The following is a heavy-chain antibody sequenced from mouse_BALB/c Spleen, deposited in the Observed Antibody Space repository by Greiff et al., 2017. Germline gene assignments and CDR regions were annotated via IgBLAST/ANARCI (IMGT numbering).Heavy chain of an antibody. CDR2: IRLKSNNYAT. J-gene: IGHJ4*01. CDR3: TRRRDYDGFPYYYAMDY. D-gene: IGHD2-4*01. V-gene: IGHV6-6*02. CDR1: GFTFSNYW. Sequence: EVKLVESGGGLVQPGGSMKLSCVASGFTFSNYWMNWVRQSPEKGLEWVAEIRLKSNNYATHYAESVKGRFTISRDDSKSSVYLQMNNLRAEDTGIYYCTRRRDYDGFPYYYAMDYWGQGTSVTVSS.